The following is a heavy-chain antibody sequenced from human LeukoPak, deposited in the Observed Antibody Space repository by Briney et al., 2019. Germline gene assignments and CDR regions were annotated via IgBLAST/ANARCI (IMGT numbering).Heavy chain of an antibody. D-gene: IGHD6-6*01. CDR1: GGSFSGYY. CDR2: INHSGST. J-gene: IGHJ6*02. CDR3: ARPLARPMDV. Sequence: SETLSLTCAVYGGSFSGYYWSWIRQPPGKGLEWIGEINHSGSTNYNPSLKGRVTISVDTSKNQFSLKLSSVTAADTAVYYCARPLARPMDVWGQGTTVTVSS. V-gene: IGHV4-34*01.